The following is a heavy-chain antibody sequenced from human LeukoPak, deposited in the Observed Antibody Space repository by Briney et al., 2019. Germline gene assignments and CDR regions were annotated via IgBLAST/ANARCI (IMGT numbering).Heavy chain of an antibody. CDR3: ARDGQLALYYYYGMDV. V-gene: IGHV1-18*01. CDR1: GYTSTSYG. Sequence: ASVKVSCKASGYTSTSYGISWVRQAPGQGLEWMGWISAYNGNTNYAQKLQGRVTMTTDTSTSTAYMELRSLRSDDTAVYYCARDGQLALYYYYGMDVWGQGTTVTVSS. CDR2: ISAYNGNT. J-gene: IGHJ6*02. D-gene: IGHD6-13*01.